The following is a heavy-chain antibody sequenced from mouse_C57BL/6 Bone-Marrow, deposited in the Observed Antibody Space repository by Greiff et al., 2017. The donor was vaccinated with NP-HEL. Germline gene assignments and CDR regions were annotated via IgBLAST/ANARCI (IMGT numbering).Heavy chain of an antibody. Sequence: QVQLKESGPGLVQPSQSLSITCTVSGFSLTSYGVHWVRQSPGKGLEWLGVIWSGGRTNYNAAFISRLSISKDNSKSQVFFKMNSLQADDTAIYYCARKGNAMDYWGQGTSVTVSS. V-gene: IGHV2-2*01. J-gene: IGHJ4*01. CDR2: IWSGGRT. CDR1: GFSLTSYG. CDR3: ARKGNAMDY.